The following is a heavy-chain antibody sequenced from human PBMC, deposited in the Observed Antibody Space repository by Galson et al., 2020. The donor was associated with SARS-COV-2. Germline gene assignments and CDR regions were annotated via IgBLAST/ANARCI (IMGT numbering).Heavy chain of an antibody. CDR2: IRIKSVGSAT. V-gene: IGHV3-72*01. CDR1: GFIFSDHY. Sequence: GGSLRLSCAASGFIFSDHYMAWVRQSPGKGLEWLGRIRIKSVGSATDYATSVKDRFTISRDDSNSSVFLHMTSLKTEDTAIYYCTTLWFSEWGQGTLVTVSS. D-gene: IGHD2-21*01. J-gene: IGHJ4*02. CDR3: TTLWFSE.